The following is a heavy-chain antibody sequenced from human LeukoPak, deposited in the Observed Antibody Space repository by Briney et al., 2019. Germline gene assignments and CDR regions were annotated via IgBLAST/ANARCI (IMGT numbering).Heavy chain of an antibody. Sequence: GGSLRLSCAASGFTLSRYAMNWVRQAPGKGLEWVGRIKNKDEGEKIDYAAPVKGRFTISRDDSKATLYLQMNSLRMEDTAIYYCTTGIDYGGGYWGQGTLVSVSS. J-gene: IGHJ4*02. V-gene: IGHV3-15*05. CDR1: GFTLSRYA. CDR2: IKNKDEGEKI. CDR3: TTGIDYGGGY. D-gene: IGHD3-16*01.